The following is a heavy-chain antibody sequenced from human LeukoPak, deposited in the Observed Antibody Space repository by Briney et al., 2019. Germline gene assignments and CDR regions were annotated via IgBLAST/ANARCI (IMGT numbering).Heavy chain of an antibody. V-gene: IGHV1-46*01. Sequence: ASVKVSCKASGYTFTSYYTHWVRQAPGQGLEWMGIINPSGGSTSYAQKFQGRVTMTRDTSTSTVYMELSSLRSEDTAVYYCARGGSSWNDRLDPDYWGQGTLVTVSS. CDR3: ARGGSSWNDRLDPDY. D-gene: IGHD1-1*01. CDR1: GYTFTSYY. J-gene: IGHJ4*02. CDR2: INPSGGST.